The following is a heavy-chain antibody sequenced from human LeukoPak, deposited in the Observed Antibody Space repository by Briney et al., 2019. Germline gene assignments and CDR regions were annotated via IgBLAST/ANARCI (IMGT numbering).Heavy chain of an antibody. D-gene: IGHD4-17*01. CDR3: ARETMDDYGDYIN. V-gene: IGHV3-7*01. Sequence: GGSLRLSCAASEFTFRNYWMSWVRQVPGKGPEWVANIRQDGNEFYYVDSVKGRFTISRDNAKNSLYLQMNSLRAEDTAVYYCARETMDDYGDYINWGQGTLVTVSS. CDR1: EFTFRNYW. CDR2: IRQDGNEF. J-gene: IGHJ4*02.